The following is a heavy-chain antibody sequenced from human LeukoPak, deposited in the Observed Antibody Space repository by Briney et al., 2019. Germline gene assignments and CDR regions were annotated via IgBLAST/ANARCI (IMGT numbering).Heavy chain of an antibody. V-gene: IGHV3-53*01. J-gene: IGHJ4*02. CDR1: GFTVSSNY. Sequence: PGGSLRLSCAASGFTVSSNYMSWVRQAPGKGLEWVSVIYSGGNTYYADSVKGRFTISRDNSKNTLYFQMNSLRVEDTAVYYCASHTSSSPYFDYWGQGTLVTVSS. CDR2: IYSGGNT. CDR3: ASHTSSSPYFDY. D-gene: IGHD6-6*01.